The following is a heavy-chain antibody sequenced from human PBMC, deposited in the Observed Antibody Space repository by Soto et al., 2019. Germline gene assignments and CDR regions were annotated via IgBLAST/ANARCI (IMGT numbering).Heavy chain of an antibody. Sequence: PSETLSLTCTVSGGSISSGGYYWSWIRQHPGKGLEWIGYIYYSGSTYYNPSPKSRVTISVDTSKNQFSLKLSSVTAADTAVYYCARTGEVIVVVPAAPTGGMDVWGQGTTVTVSS. J-gene: IGHJ6*02. D-gene: IGHD2-2*01. CDR2: IYYSGST. V-gene: IGHV4-31*03. CDR1: GGSISSGGYY. CDR3: ARTGEVIVVVPAAPTGGMDV.